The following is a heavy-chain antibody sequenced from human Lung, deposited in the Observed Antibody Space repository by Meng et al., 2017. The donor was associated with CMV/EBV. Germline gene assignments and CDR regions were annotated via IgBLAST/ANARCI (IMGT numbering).Heavy chain of an antibody. V-gene: IGHV1-69*10. Sequence: SXXVSXKASGGTFSTCAISWVRQAPGLGLEWVGGIIPILGMAYYKQNFQGRVTITADKSTSTAYMELSSLRSEDTAVYFWAGDHPRVVPAAISYFYYGMDVXGQGXTVTVSS. CDR1: GGTFSTCA. D-gene: IGHD2-2*01. J-gene: IGHJ6*02. CDR2: IIPILGMA. CDR3: AGDHPRVVPAAISYFYYGMDV.